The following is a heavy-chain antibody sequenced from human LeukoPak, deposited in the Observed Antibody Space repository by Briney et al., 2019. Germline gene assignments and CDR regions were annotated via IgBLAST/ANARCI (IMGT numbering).Heavy chain of an antibody. V-gene: IGHV4-4*02. Sequence: SETLSLTCAVSGGPISSSNWWSWVRQPPGKGLEWIGEIYHSGSTNYNPSLKSRVTISVDKSKNQFSLKLSSVTAADTAVYYCARTDFWSGGYYYYGMDVWGQGTTVTVSS. D-gene: IGHD3-3*01. J-gene: IGHJ6*02. CDR3: ARTDFWSGGYYYYGMDV. CDR2: IYHSGST. CDR1: GGPISSSNW.